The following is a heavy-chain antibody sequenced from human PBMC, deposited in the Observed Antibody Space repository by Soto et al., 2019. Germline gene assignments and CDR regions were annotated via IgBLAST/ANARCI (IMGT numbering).Heavy chain of an antibody. CDR3: ARVRSCSGDSCYPGYFDY. CDR2: INPNSGGT. J-gene: IGHJ4*02. Sequence: ASVKVSCKASGYTFTGYYMHWVRQAPGQGLEWMGWINPNSGGTNYAQKFQGRVTMTRDTSISTAYMELSSLTAADTAVYYCARVRSCSGDSCYPGYFDYWGQGTLVTVSS. V-gene: IGHV1-2*02. CDR1: GYTFTGYY. D-gene: IGHD2-15*01.